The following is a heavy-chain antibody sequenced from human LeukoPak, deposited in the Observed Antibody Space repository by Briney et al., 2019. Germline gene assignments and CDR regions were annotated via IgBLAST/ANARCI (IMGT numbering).Heavy chain of an antibody. J-gene: IGHJ4*02. V-gene: IGHV3-7*04. Sequence: GGSLRLSCAASGFTFSGFWMSWVRQAPEKGLQWVANIKKDGSEKYYVDSVKGRFTIYRDNAKNSVYLQMNSLRAEDTAVYYCAGGSGWLIDYWGQGTLVTVSS. CDR3: AGGSGWLIDY. CDR1: GFTFSGFW. D-gene: IGHD6-19*01. CDR2: IKKDGSEK.